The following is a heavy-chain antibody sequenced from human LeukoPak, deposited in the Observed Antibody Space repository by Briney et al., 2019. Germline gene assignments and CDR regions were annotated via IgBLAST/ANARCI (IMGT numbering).Heavy chain of an antibody. J-gene: IGHJ4*02. CDR2: IYYSGST. CDR1: GFTFSSYS. Sequence: GSLRLSCAASGFTFSSYSMNWVRQAPGKGLEWIGYIYYSGSTNYNPSLKSRVTISVDTSKNQFSLKLSSVTAADTAVYYCARLGSSWYSLDYWGQGTLVTVSS. D-gene: IGHD6-13*01. CDR3: ARLGSSWYSLDY. V-gene: IGHV4-59*08.